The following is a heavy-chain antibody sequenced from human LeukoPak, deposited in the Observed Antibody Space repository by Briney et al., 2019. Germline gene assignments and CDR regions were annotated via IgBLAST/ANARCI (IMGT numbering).Heavy chain of an antibody. J-gene: IGHJ5*02. CDR2: VSAYNGNT. Sequence: ASVKVSCKASGYTFISYGISWVRQAPGQGLEWMGWVSAYNGNTNYAQKLQGRVTMTTDTSTSTAYMELRSLRSDDTAVYYCARDRTSRITMVRGARNWFDPWGQGTLVTVSS. D-gene: IGHD3-10*01. CDR3: ARDRTSRITMVRGARNWFDP. V-gene: IGHV1-18*01. CDR1: GYTFISYG.